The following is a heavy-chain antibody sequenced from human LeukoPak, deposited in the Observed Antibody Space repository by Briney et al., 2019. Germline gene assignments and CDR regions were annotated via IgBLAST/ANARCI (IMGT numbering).Heavy chain of an antibody. CDR3: ARDLSPRIREMATIGGFGLGGIFDY. CDR2: ISYDGSNK. D-gene: IGHD5-24*01. V-gene: IGHV3-30*01. Sequence: PGGSLRLSCAASGFTFSSYAMHWVRQAPGKGLEWVAVISYDGSNKYYADSVKGRFTISRDNSKNTLYLQMNSLRAEDTAVYYCARDLSPRIREMATIGGFGLGGIFDYWGQGTLVTVSS. J-gene: IGHJ4*02. CDR1: GFTFSSYA.